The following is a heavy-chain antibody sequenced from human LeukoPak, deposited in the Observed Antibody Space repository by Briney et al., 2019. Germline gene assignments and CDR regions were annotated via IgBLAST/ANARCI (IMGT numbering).Heavy chain of an antibody. D-gene: IGHD3-22*01. V-gene: IGHV4-61*05. J-gene: IGHJ1*01. CDR3: ARVSTYYDSSRLGPEYFQH. CDR1: GGSISSSTYY. Sequence: SETLSLTCTVSGGSISSSTYYWGWIRQPPGKGLEWIGYIYYSGSTNYNPSLKSRVTISVDTSKNQFSLKLSSVTAADTAVYYCARVSTYYDSSRLGPEYFQHCGQGTLVTVSS. CDR2: IYYSGST.